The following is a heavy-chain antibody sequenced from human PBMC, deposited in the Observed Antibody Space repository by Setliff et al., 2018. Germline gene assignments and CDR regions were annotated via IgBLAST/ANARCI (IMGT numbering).Heavy chain of an antibody. V-gene: IGHV4-34*01. CDR3: ARGRNIAARLLDS. CDR1: GGTFSDYH. CDR2: INHRGST. D-gene: IGHD6-6*01. J-gene: IGHJ4*02. Sequence: SETLSLTCAAYGGTFSDYHWTWIRQSPEKGLEWIGEINHRGSTHYNPSLKSRVTISIDTSKDQFSLKLISMTAADTAVYYCARGRNIAARLLDSWGQGTLVTVSS.